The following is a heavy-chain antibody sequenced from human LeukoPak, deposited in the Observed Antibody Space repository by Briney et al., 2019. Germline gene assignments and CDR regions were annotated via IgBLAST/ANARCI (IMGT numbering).Heavy chain of an antibody. V-gene: IGHV1-2*02. CDR2: INPNNGGT. Sequence: ASVKVSCKASGGTFSSYAISWVRQAPGQGFEWMGWINPNNGGTNYAQKFQGRVTMTRDTSTSTVYMEVSGLISDDTAVYYCTRGVLPARFDSWGRGTLVTVSS. CDR3: TRGVLPARFDS. J-gene: IGHJ5*01. CDR1: GGTFSSYA. D-gene: IGHD2-2*01.